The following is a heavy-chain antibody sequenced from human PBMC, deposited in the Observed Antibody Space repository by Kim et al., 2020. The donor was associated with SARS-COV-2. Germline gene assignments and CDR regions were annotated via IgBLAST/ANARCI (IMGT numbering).Heavy chain of an antibody. CDR3: SRHVSSGYDY. CDR2: IYYTGTT. Sequence: SETLSLTCAVSGGSISGYYLRWIRQPPGKGLDWIAYIYYTGTTKYNPSLESRVTISVDTSKNQFSLKLSSVTATDSAVHYCSRHVSSGYDYWGQGTLVTVSS. J-gene: IGHJ4*02. V-gene: IGHV4-59*08. D-gene: IGHD3-22*01. CDR1: GGSISGYY.